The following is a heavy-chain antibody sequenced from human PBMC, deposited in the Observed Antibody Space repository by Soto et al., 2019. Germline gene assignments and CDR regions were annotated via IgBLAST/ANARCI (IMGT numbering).Heavy chain of an antibody. D-gene: IGHD2-2*01. Sequence: QVQLQESGPGLVKPSQTLSLTCTVSGGSISSGDYYWSWIRQPPGKVLEWIGYIYYSGSTYYNPSLKSRVTISVDTSKNQFSLKLSSVTAADTAVYYCARVGDDVVVPAASMDVWGQGTTVTVSS. J-gene: IGHJ6*02. V-gene: IGHV4-30-4*01. CDR3: ARVGDDVVVPAASMDV. CDR2: IYYSGST. CDR1: GGSISSGDYY.